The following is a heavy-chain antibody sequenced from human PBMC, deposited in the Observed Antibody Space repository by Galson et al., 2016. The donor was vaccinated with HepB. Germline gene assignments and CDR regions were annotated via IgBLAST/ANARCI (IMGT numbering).Heavy chain of an antibody. Sequence: SETLSLTCTVSGGSISSNFYYWEWIRQPPGKGLEWIGSIHYRGSSDSNPSLKSRLTMSVDTSKNHFSLKLSSVSAADTAVYYCARRHGATKSRRFFDRWGQGTVVTVSS. CDR2: IHYRGSS. V-gene: IGHV4-39*02. J-gene: IGHJ4*02. CDR1: GGSISSNFYY. CDR3: ARRHGATKSRRFFDR. D-gene: IGHD1-26*01.